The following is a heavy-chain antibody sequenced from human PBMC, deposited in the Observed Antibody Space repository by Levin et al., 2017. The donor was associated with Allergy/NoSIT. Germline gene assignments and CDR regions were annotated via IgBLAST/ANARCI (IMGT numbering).Heavy chain of an antibody. D-gene: IGHD3-3*01. CDR3: AADSYYDFWSGYSNYYYYGMDV. CDR2: IVVGSGNT. J-gene: IGHJ6*02. CDR1: GFTFTSSA. V-gene: IGHV1-58*02. Sequence: SVKVSCKASGFTFTSSAMQWVRQARGQRLEWIGWIVVGSGNTNYAQKFQERVTITRDMSTSTAYMELSSLRSEDTAVYYCAADSYYDFWSGYSNYYYYGMDVWGQGTTVTVSS.